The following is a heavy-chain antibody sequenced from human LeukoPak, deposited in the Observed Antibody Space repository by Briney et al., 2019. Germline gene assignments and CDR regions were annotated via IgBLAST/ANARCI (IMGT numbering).Heavy chain of an antibody. J-gene: IGHJ3*02. CDR2: INHSGST. CDR3: ARGATAPGAFDI. V-gene: IGHV4-34*01. CDR1: GGSFSGYY. Sequence: SETLSLTCAVYGGSFSGYYWSWIRQPPGKGLEWIGEINHSGSTNYNPSLKSRVTISVDTSKNQFSLKLSSVTAADTAVYYCARGATAPGAFDIWGQGTMVTVSS.